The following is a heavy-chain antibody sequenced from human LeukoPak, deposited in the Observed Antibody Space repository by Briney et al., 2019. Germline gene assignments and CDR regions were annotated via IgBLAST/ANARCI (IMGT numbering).Heavy chain of an antibody. CDR1: GYTLTELS. V-gene: IGHV1-24*01. CDR3: ATVRRTPLYYGMDV. J-gene: IGHJ6*02. Sequence: ASVKVSCKVSGYTLTELSMHRVRQAPGKGLEWMGGFDPEDGETIYAQKFQGRVTMTEDTSTDTAYMELSSLRSEDTAVYYCATVRRTPLYYGMDVWGQGTTVTVSS. CDR2: FDPEDGET.